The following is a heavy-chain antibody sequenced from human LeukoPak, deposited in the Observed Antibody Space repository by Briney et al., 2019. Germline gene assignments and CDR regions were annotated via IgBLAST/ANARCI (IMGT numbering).Heavy chain of an antibody. V-gene: IGHV3-7*03. J-gene: IGHJ4*02. D-gene: IGHD2-8*01. Sequence: GGSLRLSCAASEFTFSNYGMHWVRQAPGKGLEWVANIKKDESEKNYVDSVKGRFTISRDNAKNSLHLQMNSLRVEDTAIYYCASTNSFDYWGQGALVTVSS. CDR3: ASTNSFDY. CDR2: IKKDESEK. CDR1: EFTFSNYG.